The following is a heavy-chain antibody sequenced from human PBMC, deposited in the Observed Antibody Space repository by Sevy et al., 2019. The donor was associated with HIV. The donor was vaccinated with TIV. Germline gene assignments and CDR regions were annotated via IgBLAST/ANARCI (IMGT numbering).Heavy chain of an antibody. D-gene: IGHD3-3*01. J-gene: IGHJ4*02. V-gene: IGHV1-24*01. Sequence: GASVKVSCKVSGYTLTQLSMHWVRQAPGKGLEWLGSFDPEDGERIYAQKFQGRFTMTEETSTDTAYMELSSLRSEDTAIYYCATGREYYEGNSGYFDYWGQGTLVTVSS. CDR2: FDPEDGER. CDR1: GYTLTQLS. CDR3: ATGREYYEGNSGYFDY.